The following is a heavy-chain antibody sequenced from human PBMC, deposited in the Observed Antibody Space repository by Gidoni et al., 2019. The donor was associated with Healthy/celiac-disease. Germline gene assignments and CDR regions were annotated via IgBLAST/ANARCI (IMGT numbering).Heavy chain of an antibody. CDR3: ATDYWYRHEF. CDR1: GFIFSNYY. D-gene: IGHD1-26*01. J-gene: IGHJ4*02. CDR2: IDKDGDDR. Sequence: EVHLVEYGGGLVQPGGSLRLSCEGSGFIFSNYYMTWVRQAPGKGLEWVGSIDKDGDDRAYADSVKGRFTISRDNTKNSVHLQLNSLRVEDTAVYYCATDYWYRHEFWGQGTLVTVSS. V-gene: IGHV3-7*01.